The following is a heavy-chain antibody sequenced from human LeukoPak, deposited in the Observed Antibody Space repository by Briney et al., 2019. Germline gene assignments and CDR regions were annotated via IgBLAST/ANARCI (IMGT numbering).Heavy chain of an antibody. CDR2: ISAYNGNT. Sequence: ASVKVSCKASGYTFTSYGISWVRQAPGQELEWMGWISAYNGNTNYAQKLQGRVTMTTDTSTSTAYMELRSLRSDDTAVYYCARGRIRCSSTSCHTFDPWGQGTLVTVSS. CDR1: GYTFTSYG. J-gene: IGHJ5*02. D-gene: IGHD2-2*01. CDR3: ARGRIRCSSTSCHTFDP. V-gene: IGHV1-18*01.